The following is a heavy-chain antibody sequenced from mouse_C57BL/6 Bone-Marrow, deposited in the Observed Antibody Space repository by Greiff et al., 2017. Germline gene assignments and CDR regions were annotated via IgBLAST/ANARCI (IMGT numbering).Heavy chain of an antibody. CDR3: TRLGSGFAY. Sequence: QVQLKESGAELVRPGASVTLSCKASGYTFTDYEMHWVKQTPVHGLEWIGAIDPETGGTAYNQKFKGKAILTADKSSSTAYMELRSQTSEDSAVYYCTRLGSGFAYWGQGTLVTVSA. V-gene: IGHV1-15*01. D-gene: IGHD4-1*01. CDR1: GYTFTDYE. CDR2: IDPETGGT. J-gene: IGHJ3*01.